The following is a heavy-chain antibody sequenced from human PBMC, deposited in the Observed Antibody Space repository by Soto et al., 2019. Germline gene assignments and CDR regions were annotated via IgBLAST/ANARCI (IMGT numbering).Heavy chain of an antibody. Sequence: GGSLRLSCAASGFTFSSYAMSWVRQAPGKGLEWVSAISGSGGSTYYADSVKGRFTISRDNSKNTLYLQMNSLRAEDTAVYYCAKGGDTRRYCTNGVCSENWFDPWGQGTLVTVSS. D-gene: IGHD2-8*01. J-gene: IGHJ5*02. CDR1: GFTFSSYA. CDR3: AKGGDTRRYCTNGVCSENWFDP. V-gene: IGHV3-23*01. CDR2: ISGSGGST.